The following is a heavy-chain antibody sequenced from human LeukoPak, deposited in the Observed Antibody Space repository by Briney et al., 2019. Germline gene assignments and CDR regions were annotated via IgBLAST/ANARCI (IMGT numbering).Heavy chain of an antibody. CDR1: GFTFSSYG. D-gene: IGHD4-17*01. CDR3: AKEIWPTVTTPGWTYFDY. J-gene: IGHJ4*02. CDR2: ISYDGSNK. V-gene: IGHV3-30*18. Sequence: GGSLRLSCAASGFTFSSYGMHWVRQAPGKGLEWVAVISYDGSNKYYADSVKGRFTISRDNSRNTLYLQMNSLRAEDTAVYYCAKEIWPTVTTPGWTYFDYWGQGTLVTVSS.